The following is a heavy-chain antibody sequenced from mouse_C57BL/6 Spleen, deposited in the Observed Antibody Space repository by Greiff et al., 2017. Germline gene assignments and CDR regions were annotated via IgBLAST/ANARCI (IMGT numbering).Heavy chain of an antibody. CDR2: INPNYGTT. Sequence: VQLQQSGPELVKPGASVKISCKASGYSFTDYNMNWVKQSNGKSLEWIVVINPNYGTTSYNQKFKGKATLTVDQSSNTAYMQLNSLTSEDSAVYYCARTLEVEREYYFDFWGQGTTLTVSS. V-gene: IGHV1-39*01. CDR3: ARTLEVEREYYFDF. CDR1: GYSFTDYN. D-gene: IGHD1-1*01. J-gene: IGHJ2*01.